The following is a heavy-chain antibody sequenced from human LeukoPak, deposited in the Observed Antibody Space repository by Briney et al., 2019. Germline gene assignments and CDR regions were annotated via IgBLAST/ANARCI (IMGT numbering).Heavy chain of an antibody. CDR2: ITPMLGIA. CDR1: GGTFSSHE. D-gene: IGHD4-23*01. J-gene: IGHJ4*02. Sequence: GASVKVSCKASGGTFSSHEISWVRQAPGQGLEWMGGITPMLGIAKYAQKFQGRVTISAVESMSTVHMELSSLRSEDTAKYYCARGWLADSTVVTPYNYWGQGTVVTVSS. V-gene: IGHV1-69*10. CDR3: ARGWLADSTVVTPYNY.